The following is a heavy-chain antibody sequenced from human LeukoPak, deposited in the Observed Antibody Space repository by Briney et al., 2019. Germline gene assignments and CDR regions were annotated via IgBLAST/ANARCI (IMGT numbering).Heavy chain of an antibody. CDR1: GFTFSSYS. V-gene: IGHV3-21*01. J-gene: IGHJ4*02. CDR2: ISSSSSYI. CDR3: ARVSPIGWGLFPNSGYDY. D-gene: IGHD3-10*01. Sequence: PGGSLRLSCAASGFTFSSYSMNWVRQAPGKGLEWVSSISSSSSYIYYADSVKGRFTISRDNAKNSLYLQMNSLRAEDTAVYYCARVSPIGWGLFPNSGYDYWGQGTLVTVSS.